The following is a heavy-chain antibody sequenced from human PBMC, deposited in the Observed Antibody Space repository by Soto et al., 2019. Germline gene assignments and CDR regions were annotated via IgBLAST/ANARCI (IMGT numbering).Heavy chain of an antibody. CDR3: ARGITTVTTFDY. D-gene: IGHD4-4*01. CDR1: GGSISSGGYS. J-gene: IGHJ4*02. V-gene: IGHV4-30-2*01. Sequence: QLQLQESGSGLVKPSQTLSLTCAVSGGSISSGGYSWSWIRQPPGKGLEWIGYIYHSWSTYYNPFLKSRVTPSVDRSKNEFSLKLSSVTAADTAEYYCARGITTVTTFDYWGQGTLVTVSS. CDR2: IYHSWST.